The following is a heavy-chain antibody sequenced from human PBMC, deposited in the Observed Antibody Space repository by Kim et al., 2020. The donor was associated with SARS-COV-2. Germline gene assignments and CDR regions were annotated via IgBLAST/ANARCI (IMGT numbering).Heavy chain of an antibody. CDR2: IWYDGSNK. J-gene: IGHJ4*02. V-gene: IGHV3-33*06. D-gene: IGHD6-13*01. Sequence: GGSLRLSCAASGFTFSSYGMHWVRQAPGKGLEWVAVIWYDGSNKYYADSVKGRFTISRDNSKNTLYLQMNSLRAEDTAVYYCAKDGDSSSWSEYYFDYWGQGTLVTVSS. CDR1: GFTFSSYG. CDR3: AKDGDSSSWSEYYFDY.